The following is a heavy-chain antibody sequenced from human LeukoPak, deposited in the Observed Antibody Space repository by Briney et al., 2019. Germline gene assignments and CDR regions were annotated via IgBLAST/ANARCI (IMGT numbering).Heavy chain of an antibody. CDR2: MNPNSGNT. CDR3: ARGRFGPSLAARPDGSGFDP. CDR1: GYTFTSYD. J-gene: IGHJ5*02. V-gene: IGHV1-8*03. Sequence: ASVKVSCKASGYTFTSYDINWVRQATGQGLEWMGWMNPNSGNTGYAQKFQGRVTITRNTSISTAYMELSSLRSEDTAVYYCARGRFGPSLAARPDGSGFDPWGQGTLVTVSS. D-gene: IGHD6-6*01.